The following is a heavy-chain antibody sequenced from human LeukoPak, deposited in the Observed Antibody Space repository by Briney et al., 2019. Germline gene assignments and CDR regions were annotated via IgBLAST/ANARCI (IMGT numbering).Heavy chain of an antibody. CDR2: ISSSGSTI. D-gene: IGHD3-10*01. Sequence: GGSLRLSCAASGFTFSSYEMNWVRQAPGKGLEWVSYISSSGSTIYYADSVKGRFTISRDNAKNSLYLQMNSLRAEDTAVYYCARESITMVREHNWFDPWGQGTLVTVSS. CDR3: ARESITMVREHNWFDP. J-gene: IGHJ5*02. V-gene: IGHV3-48*03. CDR1: GFTFSSYE.